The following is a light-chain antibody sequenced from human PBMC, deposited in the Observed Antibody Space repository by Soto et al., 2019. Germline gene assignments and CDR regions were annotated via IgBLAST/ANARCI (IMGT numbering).Light chain of an antibody. CDR1: QSVSSN. Sequence: MMTQSPATLSVSEGERATLSCRASQSVSSNLAWYQQKPGQAPRLLIYGASTRATGIPARFSGSGSGTEFTLTISSLQAEDFAVYYCQHYNNRPRTFGQGTKVDIK. V-gene: IGKV3-15*01. CDR2: GAS. J-gene: IGKJ1*01. CDR3: QHYNNRPRT.